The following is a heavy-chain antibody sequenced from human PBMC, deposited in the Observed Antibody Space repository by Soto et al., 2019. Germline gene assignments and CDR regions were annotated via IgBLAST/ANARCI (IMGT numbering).Heavy chain of an antibody. Sequence: GGSLRLSCTASGFTFDDYAMHWVRQAPGKGLEWVSGISWNSGTLGYADSVRGRFTISRDNAKNSLYLLMNSLRPEDAAFYYCAKAPGYCSGGRCSNLGYFDYWGQGTLVTVSS. J-gene: IGHJ4*02. CDR3: AKAPGYCSGGRCSNLGYFDY. CDR1: GFTFDDYA. D-gene: IGHD2-15*01. V-gene: IGHV3-9*01. CDR2: ISWNSGTL.